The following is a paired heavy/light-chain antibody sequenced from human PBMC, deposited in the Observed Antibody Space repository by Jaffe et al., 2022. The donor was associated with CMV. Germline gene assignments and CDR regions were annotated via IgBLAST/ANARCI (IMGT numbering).Heavy chain of an antibody. Sequence: EVQLVESGGGLVQPGGSLRLSCAASGFTFSSYAMSWVRQAPGKGLEWVSGITHNGDQTYYPDSVKGRFTISRDNSKNTLYLQINSLRAEDTAIFYCAKQAEPGPVFFDSWGQGTLVSVSS. CDR3: AKQAEPGPVFFDS. J-gene: IGHJ4*02. V-gene: IGHV3-23*04. CDR2: ITHNGDQT. D-gene: IGHD6-13*01. CDR1: GFTFSSYA.
Light chain of an antibody. Sequence: EIVMTQSPATLSVSPGERATLSCRASQSVSRNLAWYQQKPGQAPRLLIYRASTRATGIPPRFSGSGSGTEFTLTISSLQSEDFAVYSCQQNDKWPLTFGGGTKVEIK. CDR1: QSVSRN. CDR3: QQNDKWPLT. CDR2: RAS. V-gene: IGKV3-15*01. J-gene: IGKJ4*01.